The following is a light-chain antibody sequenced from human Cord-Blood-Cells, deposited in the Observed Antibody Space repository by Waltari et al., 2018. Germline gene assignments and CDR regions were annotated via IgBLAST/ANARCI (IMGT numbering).Light chain of an antibody. J-gene: IGLJ3*02. V-gene: IGLV8-61*01. Sequence: QTVVTQEPSFSVSPGGTVTLTCGFSSGSVPPSYYPSWYQQTPGQAPRTLIYSTNTRSSGVPDRFSGSILGNKAALTITGAQADDESDYYCVLYMGSGIRVFGGGTKLTVL. CDR1: SGSVPPSYY. CDR3: VLYMGSGIRV. CDR2: STN.